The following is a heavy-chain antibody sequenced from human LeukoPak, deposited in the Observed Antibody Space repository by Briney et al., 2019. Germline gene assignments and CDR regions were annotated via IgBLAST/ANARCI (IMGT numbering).Heavy chain of an antibody. CDR2: INTNTGNP. Sequence: ASVKVSCKASGYTFTSYAMNWVRQAPGQGLEWMGWINTNTGNPTYAQGFTGRFVFSLAASVSTAYMKISSLKAEDTAVYYCARDLDCGGDCYSFDYWGQGTLVTVSS. D-gene: IGHD2-21*02. V-gene: IGHV7-4-1*02. J-gene: IGHJ4*02. CDR1: GYTFTSYA. CDR3: ARDLDCGGDCYSFDY.